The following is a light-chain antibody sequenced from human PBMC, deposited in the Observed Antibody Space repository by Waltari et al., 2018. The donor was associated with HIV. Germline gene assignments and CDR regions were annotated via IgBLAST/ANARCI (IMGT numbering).Light chain of an antibody. CDR2: DKP. J-gene: IGLJ3*02. CDR1: SSNTGAGYD. CDR3: QSYDRSLSVWV. Sequence: QSVLTQPPSVSGAPGQRVTISCTGSSSNTGAGYDVHWYQQLPGPAPRLLISDKPLRPSGVPDRFSGSKSGTSASLAIAGLQDEDEAVYYCQSYDRSLSVWVFGGGTKVTVL. V-gene: IGLV1-40*01.